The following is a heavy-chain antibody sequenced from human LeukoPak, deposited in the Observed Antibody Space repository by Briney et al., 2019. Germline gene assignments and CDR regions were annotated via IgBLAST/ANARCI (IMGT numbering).Heavy chain of an antibody. V-gene: IGHV4-59*11. Sequence: ETLSLTCTVSGGSISSHYWSWIRQPPGKGLEWIAYLFDSVNTKDNPSLQSRLTLSADTSKNQFSLRLSSVTAADTAVYYCATIKRGSIFGYFDFWGQGIKVTVSS. CDR1: GGSISSHY. D-gene: IGHD5-18*01. CDR3: ATIKRGSIFGYFDF. J-gene: IGHJ4*02. CDR2: LFDSVNT.